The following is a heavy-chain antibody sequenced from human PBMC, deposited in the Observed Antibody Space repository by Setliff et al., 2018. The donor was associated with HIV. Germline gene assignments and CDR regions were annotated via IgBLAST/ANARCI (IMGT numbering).Heavy chain of an antibody. CDR1: GGSISSGSYY. CDR2: IYTSGST. V-gene: IGHV4-61*09. CDR3: ARILLYDSSAYFVNAFDI. J-gene: IGHJ3*02. Sequence: PSETLSLTCTVSGGSISSGSYYWSWIRQPAGKGLEWIGHIYTSGSTNYNPSLKSRVTISVGTSTNQFSLKLSSVTAADTAVYYCARILLYDSSAYFVNAFDIWGQGTVVTVSS. D-gene: IGHD3-22*01.